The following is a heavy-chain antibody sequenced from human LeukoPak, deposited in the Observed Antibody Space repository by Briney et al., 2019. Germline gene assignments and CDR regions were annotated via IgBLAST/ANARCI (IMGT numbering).Heavy chain of an antibody. CDR2: INHSGST. CDR1: GGSFSGYY. D-gene: IGHD6-19*01. Sequence: SETLSLTCAVYGGSFSGYYWSWVRQPPGKGLEWIGEINHSGSTNYNPSLKSRVTISVDTSKNRFSLKLSSVTAADTAVYYCARGRGIAVAGNFDYWGQGTLVTVSS. J-gene: IGHJ4*02. V-gene: IGHV4-34*01. CDR3: ARGRGIAVAGNFDY.